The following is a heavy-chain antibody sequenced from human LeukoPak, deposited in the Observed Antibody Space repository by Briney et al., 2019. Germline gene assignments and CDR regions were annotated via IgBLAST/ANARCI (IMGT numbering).Heavy chain of an antibody. J-gene: IGHJ4*02. V-gene: IGHV3-30*02. D-gene: IGHD4-17*01. Sequence: GGSLRLSCAASGFTFISYGMHWVRQAPGKGLEWVAFIRYDGSNKFYADSVKGRFTISRDNAKNSLYLQMNSLRAEDTAVYYCARVYGDYFHYWGQGTLVTVSS. CDR2: IRYDGSNK. CDR1: GFTFISYG. CDR3: ARVYGDYFHY.